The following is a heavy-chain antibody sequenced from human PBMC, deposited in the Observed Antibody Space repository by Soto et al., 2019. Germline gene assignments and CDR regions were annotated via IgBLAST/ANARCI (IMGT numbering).Heavy chain of an antibody. CDR3: ASNIVATMADAFDI. Sequence: ASVKVSCKASGYTFTCYGISWVRQAPGQGLEWMGWISAYNGNTNYAQKLQGRVTMTTDTSTSTAYMELRSLRSDDTAVYYCASNIVATMADAFDIWGQGTMVTVSS. V-gene: IGHV1-18*01. CDR1: GYTFTCYG. CDR2: ISAYNGNT. D-gene: IGHD5-12*01. J-gene: IGHJ3*02.